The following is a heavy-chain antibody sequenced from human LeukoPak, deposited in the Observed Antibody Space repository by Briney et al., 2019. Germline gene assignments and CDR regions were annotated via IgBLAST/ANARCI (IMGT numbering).Heavy chain of an antibody. V-gene: IGHV3-23*01. D-gene: IGHD6-13*01. Sequence: GGSLRLSCAASGFIFSSYAMTWVRQAPGKGLEWVSAISASGGSTYYADSVKGRFTISRDNSKNTLYLQMSSLRVEDTAAYYCAKPQQMANFDFWGQGTLVTVSS. J-gene: IGHJ4*02. CDR3: AKPQQMANFDF. CDR2: ISASGGST. CDR1: GFIFSSYA.